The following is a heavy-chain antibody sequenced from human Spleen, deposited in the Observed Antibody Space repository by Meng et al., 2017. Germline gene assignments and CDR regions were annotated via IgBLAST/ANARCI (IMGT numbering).Heavy chain of an antibody. J-gene: IGHJ2*01. Sequence: ASVKVSCKASGYTFTGNYMHWVRQAPGQGLEGRGWINPNSGGTNYAQKFQGRVTMTRDTSFSTANMELSRLRSDDTAGYYCARPAGEGFGWLPTWYFDLWGRGTLVTVSS. CDR2: INPNSGGT. CDR1: GYTFTGNY. D-gene: IGHD3-9*01. CDR3: ARPAGEGFGWLPTWYFDL. V-gene: IGHV1-2*02.